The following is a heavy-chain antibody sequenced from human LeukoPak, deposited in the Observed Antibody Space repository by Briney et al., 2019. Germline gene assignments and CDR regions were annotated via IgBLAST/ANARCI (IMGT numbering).Heavy chain of an antibody. CDR1: GYTFTSYA. J-gene: IGHJ4*02. CDR3: ARHPDRAPAGTGFDY. D-gene: IGHD6-13*01. Sequence: ASVKVSCKASGYTFTSYAMHWVRQAPGQRLEWMGWINAGNGNTKYSQKFQGRVTITRDTSASTAYMELSSLRSEDTAVYYCARHPDRAPAGTGFDYWGQGTLVTVSS. V-gene: IGHV1-3*01. CDR2: INAGNGNT.